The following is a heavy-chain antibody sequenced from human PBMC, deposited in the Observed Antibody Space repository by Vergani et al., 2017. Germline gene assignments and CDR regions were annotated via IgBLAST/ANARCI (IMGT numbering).Heavy chain of an antibody. Sequence: EVQLVESGGGLVQPGGSLRLSCAASGFTFSSYSMNWVRQAPGKGLEWVSYISSSSSTIYYADSVKGRFTISCDNAKNSLYLQLNSLRDEDTAVYYCASELTTYYYDSSCYFDYWGQGTLVTVSS. CDR1: GFTFSSYS. J-gene: IGHJ4*02. D-gene: IGHD3-22*01. CDR3: ASELTTYYYDSSCYFDY. V-gene: IGHV3-48*02. CDR2: ISSSSSTI.